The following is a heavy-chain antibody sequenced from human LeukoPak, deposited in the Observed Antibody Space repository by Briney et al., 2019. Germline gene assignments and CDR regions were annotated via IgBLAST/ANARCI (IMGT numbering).Heavy chain of an antibody. V-gene: IGHV1-2*02. Sequence: ASVKVSCKSSGYTFTAYYIHWVRQAPGQGLEWMGWINPNSGGTNYAQKFQGRVTMSRDTSISTAYLDLNRLRCDDTAVYYCAQRGYYDNSGLDYWGEGTLVTVSS. J-gene: IGHJ4*02. CDR1: GYTFTAYY. CDR3: AQRGYYDNSGLDY. CDR2: INPNSGGT. D-gene: IGHD3-22*01.